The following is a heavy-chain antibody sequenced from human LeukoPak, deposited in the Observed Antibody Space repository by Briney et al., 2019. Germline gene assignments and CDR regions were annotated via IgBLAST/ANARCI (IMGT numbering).Heavy chain of an antibody. CDR3: VQTTGWPGFDY. CDR2: IYSGVPT. V-gene: IGHV4-4*09. D-gene: IGHD1-1*01. CDR1: GVSISRFY. Sequence: SETLSLTCTTSGVSISRFYWSWVRQSPGKGLEWIGNIYSGVPTYFNPSLKSRVIISADTSKNQFSLNLTSVTAADTAMYYCVQTTGWPGFDYWGQGILVTVSS. J-gene: IGHJ4*02.